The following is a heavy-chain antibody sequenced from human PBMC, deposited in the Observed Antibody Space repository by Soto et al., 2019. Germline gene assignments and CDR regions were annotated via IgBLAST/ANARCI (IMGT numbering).Heavy chain of an antibody. CDR3: TTVVIPGTRHMDFGP. CDR2: IYYDGST. CDR1: GDSITSINNY. Sequence: PSETLSLTCTVSGDSITSINNYWGWIRQPPGMGLEWIANIYYDGSTFYNPSLKSRVAMSIDTSKNQFSLNLTSVTATDTAVYYCTTVVIPGTRHMDFGPGGQGLSVTVSS. V-gene: IGHV4-39*01. J-gene: IGHJ5*02. D-gene: IGHD2-21*01.